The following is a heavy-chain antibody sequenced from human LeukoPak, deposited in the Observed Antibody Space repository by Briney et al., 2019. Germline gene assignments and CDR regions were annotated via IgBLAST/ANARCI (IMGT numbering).Heavy chain of an antibody. D-gene: IGHD3-10*01. CDR1: GYNFTNYY. CDR3: ARDYDTVEGSGSYPSDY. Sequence: ASVKVSCKASGYNFTNYYMHWVRQAPGQGLEWMGIIKPSAGSTAYVQKFQGRVTMTRDTSTSTVYMELNSLRSEDTALYYCARDYDTVEGSGSYPSDYWGQGTLVSVSS. CDR2: IKPSAGST. V-gene: IGHV1-46*01. J-gene: IGHJ4*02.